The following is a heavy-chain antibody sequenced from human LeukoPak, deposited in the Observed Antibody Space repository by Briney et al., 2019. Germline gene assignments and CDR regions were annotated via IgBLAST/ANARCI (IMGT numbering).Heavy chain of an antibody. J-gene: IGHJ4*02. CDR3: ASTDELPTYDFWSGYYSR. CDR2: IYYSGST. Sequence: PSETLSLTWTVSGGSISSYYWSWIRQPPGKGLEWIGYIYYSGSTNYNPSLKSRVTISVDTSKNQCSLKLSSVTAADTAVYYCASTDELPTYDFWSGYYSRWGQGTLVTVSS. V-gene: IGHV4-59*01. CDR1: GGSISSYY. D-gene: IGHD3-3*01.